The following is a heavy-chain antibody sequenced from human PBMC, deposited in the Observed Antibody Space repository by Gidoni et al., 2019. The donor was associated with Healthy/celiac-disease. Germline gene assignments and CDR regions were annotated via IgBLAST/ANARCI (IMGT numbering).Heavy chain of an antibody. Sequence: QVQLQESGPGLVKPSQTLSLHCTVSGGSISSGGYYWSWIRQHPGKGLEWIGYIYYSGSTYYNPSLKSQVTISVDTSKNQFSLKLSSVTAADTAVYYCARDKRVRYSSSSHGMDVWGQGTTVTVSS. CDR1: GGSISSGGYY. J-gene: IGHJ6*02. D-gene: IGHD6-6*01. CDR2: IYYSGST. V-gene: IGHV4-31*01. CDR3: ARDKRVRYSSSSHGMDV.